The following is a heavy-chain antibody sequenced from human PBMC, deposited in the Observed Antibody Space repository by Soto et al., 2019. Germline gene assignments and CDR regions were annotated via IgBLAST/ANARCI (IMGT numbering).Heavy chain of an antibody. CDR1: GGSISSGGYS. V-gene: IGHV4-30-2*01. J-gene: IGHJ5*02. Sequence: SETLSLTCAVSGGSISSGGYSWSWIRQPPGKGLEWIGYIYHSGGSNYNSSLNGRVTMSFDKSKNHFILNLNSVTAADTAVYFCATRDATPLDPISWGQGIPVTVSS. CDR2: IYHSGGS. CDR3: ATRDATPLDPIS. D-gene: IGHD1-1*01.